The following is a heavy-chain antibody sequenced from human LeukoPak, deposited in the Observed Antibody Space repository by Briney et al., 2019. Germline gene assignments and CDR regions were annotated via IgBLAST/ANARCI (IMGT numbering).Heavy chain of an antibody. V-gene: IGHV4-4*07. Sequence: PSETLSLTCILSGGSVDGYYWSWIRQPAGKGLEWIGRFYGSGNTNYNPSLRSRVTMSVDTSSNQFSLKLTSVTAADTAVYYCAYWSSTDLQWNDPFDIWGQGTMVVVSS. CDR2: FYGSGNT. J-gene: IGHJ3*02. CDR3: AYWSSTDLQWNDPFDI. CDR1: GGSVDGYY. D-gene: IGHD3-3*01.